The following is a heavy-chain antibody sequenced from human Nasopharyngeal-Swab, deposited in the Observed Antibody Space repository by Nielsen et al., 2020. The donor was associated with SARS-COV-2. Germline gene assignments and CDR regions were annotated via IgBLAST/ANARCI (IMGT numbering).Heavy chain of an antibody. V-gene: IGHV3-23*01. CDR2: ISGSGGST. CDR1: GFTFSSYG. J-gene: IGHJ3*02. CDR3: AKDTYYDSSGYFLFGYAFDI. Sequence: GGSLRLSCAASGFTFSSYGMHWVRQAPGKGLEWVSAISGSGGSTYYADSVKGRFTISRDNSKNTLYLQMNSLRAEDTAVYYCAKDTYYDSSGYFLFGYAFDIWGQGTMVTVSS. D-gene: IGHD3-22*01.